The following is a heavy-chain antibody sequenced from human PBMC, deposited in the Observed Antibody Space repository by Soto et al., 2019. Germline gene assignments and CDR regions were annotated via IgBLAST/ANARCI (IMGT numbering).Heavy chain of an antibody. D-gene: IGHD6-13*01. V-gene: IGHV3-23*01. CDR3: ARRSSSWYFDY. CDR2: ISGSDGST. Sequence: GGSLRLSCAASGFAFSSYAMNWVRQAPGKGLEWVSVISGSDGSTYYADSVKGRFTISRDNSKNTLNLQMNSLRAEDTAVYYCARRSSSWYFDYWGQGTLVTVSS. J-gene: IGHJ4*02. CDR1: GFAFSSYA.